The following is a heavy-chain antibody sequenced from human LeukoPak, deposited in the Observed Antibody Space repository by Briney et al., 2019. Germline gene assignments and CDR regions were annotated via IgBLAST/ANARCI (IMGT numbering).Heavy chain of an antibody. D-gene: IGHD4-11*01. V-gene: IGHV3-23*01. CDR3: AESNYYYYYYMDV. Sequence: GGSLRLSCAASGFTLTNYAMSWVRQAPGKGLEWVSAISASGSTYYANSVKGRFTISRDNSKITLYLQMNSLRAEDTAVYYCAESNYYYYYYMDVWGKGSTVTVSS. CDR1: GFTLTNYA. J-gene: IGHJ6*03. CDR2: ISASGST.